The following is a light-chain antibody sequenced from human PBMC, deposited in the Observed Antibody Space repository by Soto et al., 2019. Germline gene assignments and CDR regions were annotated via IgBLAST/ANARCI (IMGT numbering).Light chain of an antibody. CDR2: GAF. CDR3: QQYNDWPLT. CDR1: QSVSSN. V-gene: IGKV3-15*01. J-gene: IGKJ1*01. Sequence: EIVMTQSPVTLSVSPGERATLSCRASQSVSSNLAWYQKKPGQAPSLLIYGAFTRATGIPARFSGTGSGTEFNLTISRLQSEDFALYYCQQYNDWPLTFGQGTKVDIK.